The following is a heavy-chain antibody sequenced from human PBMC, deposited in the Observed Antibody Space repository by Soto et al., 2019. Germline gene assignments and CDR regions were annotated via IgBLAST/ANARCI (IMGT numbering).Heavy chain of an antibody. D-gene: IGHD3-10*01. Sequence: SVKVCCKTSGYTFNSYTIAWVRQAPGQGLEWLGWISPDDGNTEYEQKFQGRVTMTADTLTNNAYLELRSLKSDDTAIYYCARVEAPFGESLHWGQGTPVTVSS. CDR3: ARVEAPFGESLH. J-gene: IGHJ4*02. CDR2: ISPDDGNT. V-gene: IGHV1-18*01. CDR1: GYTFNSYT.